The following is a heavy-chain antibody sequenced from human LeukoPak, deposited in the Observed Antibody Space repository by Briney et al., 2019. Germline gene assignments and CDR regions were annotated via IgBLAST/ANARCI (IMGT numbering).Heavy chain of an antibody. CDR2: TYYRSTWYN. CDR1: GDSVSSNSVT. CDR3: ARRLTQYDCFDP. V-gene: IGHV6-1*01. Sequence: QTLSLTRAISGDSVSSNSVTWNWIRQSPSRGLEWLGRTYYRSTWYNDYAVSVRGRITVNPDTSKNQFSLHLNSVTPEDTAVYYCARRLTQYDCFDPWGQGILVTVSS. D-gene: IGHD2-2*01. J-gene: IGHJ5*02.